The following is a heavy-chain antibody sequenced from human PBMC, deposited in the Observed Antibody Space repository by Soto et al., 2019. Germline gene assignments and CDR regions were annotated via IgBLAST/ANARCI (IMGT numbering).Heavy chain of an antibody. CDR1: GGSFSGYY. CDR3: ARGYCSGGSYYHPPAAFDI. V-gene: IGHV4-34*01. Sequence: SETLSLTCAVYGGSFSGYYWSWIRQPPGKGLEWIGEINHSGSTNYNPSLKSRVTISVDTSKNQFSLKLSSVTAADTAVYYCARGYCSGGSYYHPPAAFDIWGQGTMVTVSS. D-gene: IGHD2-15*01. J-gene: IGHJ3*02. CDR2: INHSGST.